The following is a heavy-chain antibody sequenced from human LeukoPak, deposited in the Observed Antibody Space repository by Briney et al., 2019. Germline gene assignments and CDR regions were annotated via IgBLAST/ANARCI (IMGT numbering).Heavy chain of an antibody. J-gene: IGHJ3*02. Sequence: PSETLSLTCSVSGGSTNNYYWNWIRQPPGKGLEWIGYIYYSGSTRYNPSLQSRVTMSVGTSKTQSSLKLDSATAADTAVYYCARRLRLKNPGGDAFDIWGQGTVVTVSS. D-gene: IGHD2/OR15-2a*01. CDR1: GGSTNNYY. V-gene: IGHV4-59*08. CDR2: IYYSGST. CDR3: ARRLRLKNPGGDAFDI.